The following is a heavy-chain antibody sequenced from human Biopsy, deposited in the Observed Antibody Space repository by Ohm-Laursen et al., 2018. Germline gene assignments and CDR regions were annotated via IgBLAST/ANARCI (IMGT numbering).Heavy chain of an antibody. V-gene: IGHV4-39*01. CDR3: VRVSVTAYILPRWFFDL. CDR2: IYHTGIT. Sequence: SETLSLTCTVTDGSISNIINYWGWIRQPLGKGLEWLGSIYHTGITDYNPSLKSRVPISVDTSNNQFSLKLSSLTAADTAVYYCVRVSVTAYILPRWFFDLWGRGTLVTVSS. D-gene: IGHD2-21*02. J-gene: IGHJ2*01. CDR1: DGSISNIINY.